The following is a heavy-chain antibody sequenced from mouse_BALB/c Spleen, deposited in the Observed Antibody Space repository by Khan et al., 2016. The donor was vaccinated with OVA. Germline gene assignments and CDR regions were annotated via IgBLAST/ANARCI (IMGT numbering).Heavy chain of an antibody. D-gene: IGHD2-4*01. V-gene: IGHV1-77*01. CDR3: ARSYDDDGAWFVT. Sequence: QVQLQQPGPELVKAGASVKMSCKASGYKFTDYVISWVKQRTGQGLEWIGEIYPGSGSTYYKERFKGKATLTADKSSNTAYMQFSSLTSEDSAVYFCARSYDDDGAWFVTWGQGTLVTVSA. J-gene: IGHJ3*01. CDR2: IYPGSGST. CDR1: GYKFTDYV.